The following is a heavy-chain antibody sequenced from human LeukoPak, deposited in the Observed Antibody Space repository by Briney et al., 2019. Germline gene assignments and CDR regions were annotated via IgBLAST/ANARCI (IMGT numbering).Heavy chain of an antibody. CDR2: IYPGDSDT. V-gene: IGHV5-51*01. J-gene: IGHJ3*02. CDR3: ARPASITMVRGVIITPGMFHDAFDI. Sequence: GESLRISCKVSGYSFTSYGIGWVRQMPGKALEGMGFIYPGDSDTRYSPSFQGQVTISADKSISTAYLQWSSLKASDTAMYYCARPASITMVRGVIITPGMFHDAFDIWGQGTMVTVSS. D-gene: IGHD3-10*01. CDR1: GYSFTSYG.